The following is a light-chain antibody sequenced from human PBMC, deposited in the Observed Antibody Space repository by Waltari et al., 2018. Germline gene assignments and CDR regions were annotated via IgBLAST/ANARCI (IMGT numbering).Light chain of an antibody. CDR2: GAP. Sequence: EIVMTQSPATLSVSPGERATLSCRASQSVRNNLVWYQQKPGQAPRLLIYGAPTRVTGIPARLSCRGSGTEFTLTISSLQSEDFAVYYCQQYNNWPPWTFGQGTKVEIK. CDR3: QQYNNWPPWT. V-gene: IGKV3-15*01. J-gene: IGKJ1*01. CDR1: QSVRNN.